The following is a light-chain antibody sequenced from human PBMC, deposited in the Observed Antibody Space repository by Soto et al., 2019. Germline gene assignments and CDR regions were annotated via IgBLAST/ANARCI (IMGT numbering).Light chain of an antibody. CDR1: QSIGDT. J-gene: IGKJ1*01. CDR3: QQYDNWPWT. Sequence: EIGMTQSPSTLSGSPGGRATLSCGASQSIGDTLAWYQQKPGRAPRLVIHGASSRVTGLPARFSGSGPGTDFPLTISSLQSDDFAVYYCQQYDNWPWTFGQGTKV. V-gene: IGKV3-15*01. CDR2: GAS.